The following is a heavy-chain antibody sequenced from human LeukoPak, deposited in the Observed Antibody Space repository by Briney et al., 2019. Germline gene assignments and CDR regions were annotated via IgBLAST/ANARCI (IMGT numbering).Heavy chain of an antibody. D-gene: IGHD5-12*01. CDR2: INPNSGGT. CDR1: GYTFTGYY. J-gene: IGHJ4*02. V-gene: IGHV1-2*02. CDR3: ARLGYDYGY. Sequence: GASVKVSCKASGYTFTGYYMHWVRQARGQGLGWMGWINPNSGGTNYAKKFQGRVTMTRDTSISTAYMALSRLRSDDTAVYYCARLGYDYGYWGQGTLVTVSS.